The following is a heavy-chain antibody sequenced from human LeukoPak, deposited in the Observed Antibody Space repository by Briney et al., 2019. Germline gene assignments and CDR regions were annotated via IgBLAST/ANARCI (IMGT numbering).Heavy chain of an antibody. CDR2: IYTSGST. J-gene: IGHJ3*02. CDR1: GGSTSSYY. CDR3: ARDKGLRLDAFDI. D-gene: IGHD2-15*01. Sequence: PSETLSLTCTVAGGSTSSYYWSWIRQPARKGLEWIGRIYTSGSTNYNPSLKSRVTMSVDTSKNQFSLKLSSVTAADTAVYYCARDKGLRLDAFDIWGQGTMVTVSS. V-gene: IGHV4-4*07.